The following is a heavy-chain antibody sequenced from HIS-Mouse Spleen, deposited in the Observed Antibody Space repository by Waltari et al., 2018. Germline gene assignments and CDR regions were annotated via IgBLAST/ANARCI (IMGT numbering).Heavy chain of an antibody. CDR2: IYYSGST. Sequence: QLQLQESGPGLVKPSETLSLTCTVSGGPIRSSSSHWVWIRQPPGKGLEWIGSIYYSGSTYYNPSLKSRVTISVDTSKNQFSLKLSSVTAADTAVYYCAREIPYSSSWYDWYFDLWGRGTLVTVSS. CDR3: AREIPYSSSWYDWYFDL. V-gene: IGHV4-39*07. D-gene: IGHD6-13*01. CDR1: GGPIRSSSSH. J-gene: IGHJ2*01.